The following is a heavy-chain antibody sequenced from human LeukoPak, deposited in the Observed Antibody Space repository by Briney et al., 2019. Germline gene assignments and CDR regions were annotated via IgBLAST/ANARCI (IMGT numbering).Heavy chain of an antibody. J-gene: IGHJ2*01. CDR2: IYYSGST. CDR1: GGSISSDY. CDR3: ASWRAAAGHSYWYLDL. D-gene: IGHD6-13*01. V-gene: IGHV4-59*01. Sequence: SETLSLTCTVSGGSISSDYWSWIRQPPGKGLEWIGYIYYSGSTNYNPSLKSRVTISVDTSKNQFSLKLSSVTAADTAVYYCASWRAAAGHSYWYLDLWGRGTLVTVSS.